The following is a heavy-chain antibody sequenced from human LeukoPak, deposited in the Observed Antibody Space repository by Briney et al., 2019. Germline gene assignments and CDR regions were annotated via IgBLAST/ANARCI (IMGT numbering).Heavy chain of an antibody. Sequence: GGSLRLSCAASGFTFSSYAMNWVRQAPGKGLEWVAVISYDGSNKYYADSVKGRFTISRDNSKNTLYLQMNSLRAGDTAVYYCARPSAPMVYASPDHWGQGTLVTVSS. J-gene: IGHJ5*02. CDR2: ISYDGSNK. D-gene: IGHD2-8*01. CDR1: GFTFSSYA. V-gene: IGHV3-30-3*01. CDR3: ARPSAPMVYASPDH.